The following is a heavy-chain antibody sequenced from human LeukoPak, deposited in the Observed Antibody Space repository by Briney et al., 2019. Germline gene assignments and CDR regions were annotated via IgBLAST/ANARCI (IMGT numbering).Heavy chain of an antibody. V-gene: IGHV4-4*07. CDR3: ARGGTYGSGRNQHTSLDY. CDR1: GGSLSNDY. Sequence: SEALSLTCTVSGGSLSNDYWSWIRQTAAKGLEWIGRNYTRGSTNYDPSLKSRVTISLDKSKKQFSLNLNSVSAADTAVYYCARGGTYGSGRNQHTSLDYWGQGTLVTVSS. D-gene: IGHD3-10*01. J-gene: IGHJ4*02. CDR2: NYTRGST.